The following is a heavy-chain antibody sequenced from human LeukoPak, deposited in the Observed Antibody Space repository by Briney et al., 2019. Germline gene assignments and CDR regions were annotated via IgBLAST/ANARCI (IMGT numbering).Heavy chain of an antibody. CDR2: ISPYYGNT. CDR3: ARGANYYGSGSYYPDDY. D-gene: IGHD3-10*01. Sequence: ASVTVSCLRSVYSFPSCCIRWVGPAPRRGLAWVGWISPYYGNTNYAQKLQGRVTMTTDTSTSTGYMELRRLRSEDTAVYYCARGANYYGSGSYYPDDYWGQGTLVTVSS. CDR1: VYSFPSCC. J-gene: IGHJ4*02. V-gene: IGHV1-18*01.